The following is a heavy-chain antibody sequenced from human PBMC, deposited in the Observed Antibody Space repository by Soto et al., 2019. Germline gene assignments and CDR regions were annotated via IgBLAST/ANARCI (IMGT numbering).Heavy chain of an antibody. Sequence: SETLSLTCTVSGGSVSSGSYYWSWIRQPPGKGLEWIGYIYYSGSTNYNPSLKSRATISVDTSKNQFSLKLSSVTAADTAVYYCARPHGGSSGWDNWFDPWGQGTLVTVSS. CDR2: IYYSGST. J-gene: IGHJ5*02. CDR1: GGSVSSGSYY. CDR3: ARPHGGSSGWDNWFDP. D-gene: IGHD6-25*01. V-gene: IGHV4-61*01.